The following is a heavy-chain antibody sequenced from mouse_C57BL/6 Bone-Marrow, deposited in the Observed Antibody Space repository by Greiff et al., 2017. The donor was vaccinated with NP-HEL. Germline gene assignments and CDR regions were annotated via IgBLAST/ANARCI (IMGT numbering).Heavy chain of an antibody. CDR3: AREGLNWDRSYWYFDV. D-gene: IGHD4-1*01. CDR1: GYTFTSYT. CDR2: INPSSGYT. J-gene: IGHJ1*03. V-gene: IGHV1-4*01. Sequence: QVQLQQSGAELARPGASVKMSCKASGYTFTSYTMHWVKQRPGQGLEWIGYINPSSGYTKYNQKFKDKATLTADKSSSTAYMQLSSLTSEDSAVYYCAREGLNWDRSYWYFDVWGTGTTVTVSS.